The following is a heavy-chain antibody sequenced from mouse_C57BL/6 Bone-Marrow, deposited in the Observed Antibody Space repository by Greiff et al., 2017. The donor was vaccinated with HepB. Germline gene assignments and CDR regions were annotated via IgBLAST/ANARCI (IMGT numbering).Heavy chain of an antibody. CDR3: ARRGYYYGSSPYYAMDY. Sequence: VQLQQSGPELVKPGASVKISCKASGYSFTGYYMNWVKQSPEKSLEWIGEINPSTGGTTYNQKFKAKATLTVDKSSSTAYMQLKSLTSEDSAVYYCARRGYYYGSSPYYAMDYWGQGTSVTVSS. CDR2: INPSTGGT. CDR1: GYSFTGYY. D-gene: IGHD1-1*01. V-gene: IGHV1-42*01. J-gene: IGHJ4*01.